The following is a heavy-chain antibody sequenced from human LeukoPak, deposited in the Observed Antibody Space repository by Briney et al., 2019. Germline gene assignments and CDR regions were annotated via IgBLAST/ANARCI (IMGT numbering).Heavy chain of an antibody. CDR3: ARDQYYYGMDV. J-gene: IGHJ6*02. V-gene: IGHV1-69*13. Sequence: ASVKVSCKASGYTFTSYGISWVRQAPGQGLEWMGGIIPIFGTANYAQKFQGRVTITADESTSTAYMELSSLRSEDTAVYYCARDQYYYGMDVWGQGTTVTVSS. CDR1: GYTFTSYG. CDR2: IIPIFGTA.